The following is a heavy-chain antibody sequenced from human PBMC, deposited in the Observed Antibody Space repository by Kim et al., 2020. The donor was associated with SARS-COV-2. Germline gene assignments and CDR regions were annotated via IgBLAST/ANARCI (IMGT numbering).Heavy chain of an antibody. D-gene: IGHD4-17*01. CDR2: ISSSSSYI. V-gene: IGHV3-21*01. J-gene: IGHJ4*02. Sequence: GGSLRLSCAASGFTFSSYSMNWVRQAPGKGLEWVSSISSSSSYIYYADSVKGRFTISRDNAKNSLYLQMNSLRAEDTAVYYCARDPSLRWFEYYFDYWGQGTLVTVSS. CDR1: GFTFSSYS. CDR3: ARDPSLRWFEYYFDY.